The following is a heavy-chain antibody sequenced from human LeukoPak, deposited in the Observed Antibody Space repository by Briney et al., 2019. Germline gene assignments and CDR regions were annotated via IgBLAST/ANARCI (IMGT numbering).Heavy chain of an antibody. V-gene: IGHV3-30-3*01. CDR3: AKDGPPGITMVRVDY. J-gene: IGHJ4*02. CDR1: GFSIESFS. CDR2: ISYDGSNK. D-gene: IGHD3-10*01. Sequence: GGSLRLSCTGSGFSIESFSMHWVRQAPGKGLEWVAVISYDGSNKYYADSVKGRFTISRDNSKNTLYLQMNSLRAEDTAVYYCAKDGPPGITMVRVDYWGQGTLVTVSS.